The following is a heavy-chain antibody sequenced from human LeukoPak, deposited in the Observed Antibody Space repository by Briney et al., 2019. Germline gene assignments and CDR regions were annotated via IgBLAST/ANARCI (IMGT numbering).Heavy chain of an antibody. J-gene: IGHJ5*02. CDR3: ARPLLGVVGTFDT. CDR1: GGSLSSTTYY. Sequence: SETLSLTCTVSGGSLSSTTYYWGWIRRPPGKGLEWIGTINYSGSTYYNPSLKSRVTISVDTSKNQFSLRVRSMTATDTAVYYCARPLLGVVGTFDTWGQGALVTVSS. CDR2: INYSGST. D-gene: IGHD2-21*01. V-gene: IGHV4-39*01.